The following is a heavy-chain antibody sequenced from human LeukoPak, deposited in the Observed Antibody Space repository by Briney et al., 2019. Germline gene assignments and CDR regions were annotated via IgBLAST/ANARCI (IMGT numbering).Heavy chain of an antibody. CDR3: ARSDYTDY. J-gene: IGHJ4*02. V-gene: IGHV3-74*01. Sequence: GGSLRLSCAASGFTFSSYWMHWVRQAPGKGLVWVSRIKGDGSSPTYADSVKGRFTISRDNAKNALYPQMNSLRADDTAVYYCARSDYTDYWGQGTLVTVSS. CDR2: IKGDGSSP. D-gene: IGHD3-3*01. CDR1: GFTFSSYW.